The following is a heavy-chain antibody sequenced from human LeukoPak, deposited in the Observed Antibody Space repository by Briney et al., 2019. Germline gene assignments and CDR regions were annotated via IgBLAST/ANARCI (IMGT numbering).Heavy chain of an antibody. J-gene: IGHJ4*02. CDR3: ARGVVPAGATDPDYFDY. Sequence: GGSLRLSCAASGFTVSSNYMSWVRQAPGKGLEWVSVIYSGGSTYYADSVKGRFTISRDNSKNTLYPQMNSLRAEDTAVYYCARGVVPAGATDPDYFDYWGQGTLVTVSS. CDR2: IYSGGST. CDR1: GFTVSSNY. D-gene: IGHD1-26*01. V-gene: IGHV3-53*01.